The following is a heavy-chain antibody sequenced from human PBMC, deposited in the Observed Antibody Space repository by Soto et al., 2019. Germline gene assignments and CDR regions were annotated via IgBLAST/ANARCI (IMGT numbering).Heavy chain of an antibody. V-gene: IGHV3-30*18. Sequence: QVQLVESGGGVVQPGRSLRLSCAASGFTFSSYGMHWVRQAPGKGLEWVAVISYDGSNKYYADSVKGRFTISRDNSKNTLYLQMNSLRAEDTAVYYCAKGEASYYYYYYGMDVWGQGTTVTVSS. J-gene: IGHJ6*02. CDR3: AKGEASYYYYYYGMDV. CDR1: GFTFSSYG. CDR2: ISYDGSNK.